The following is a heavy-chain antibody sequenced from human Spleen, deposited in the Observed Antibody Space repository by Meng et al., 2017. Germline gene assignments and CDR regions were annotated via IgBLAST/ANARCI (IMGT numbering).Heavy chain of an antibody. Sequence: GESLKISCAASGFTFSSYEMIWVRQAPGKGLVWVSRINNDGSGTSYADSVKGRFTISRDNAKNTLYLQMNSLRAEDTAVYYCAREGDFSSGWVDYWGQGTLVTVSS. V-gene: IGHV3-74*01. D-gene: IGHD6-19*01. CDR3: AREGDFSSGWVDY. CDR2: INNDGSGT. CDR1: GFTFSSYE. J-gene: IGHJ4*02.